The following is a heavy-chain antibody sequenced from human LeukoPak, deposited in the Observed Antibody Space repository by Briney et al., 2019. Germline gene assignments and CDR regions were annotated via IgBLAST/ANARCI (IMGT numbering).Heavy chain of an antibody. CDR2: IIPIFGTA. Sequence: SVKDSCKASLGTLSSYAISWVRQAPGQGGAWMGGIIPIFGTANHAQNFQGRVTITEDESTSTAYMELSSLRSEDTAVYYCARLYRVNYYYYYMDVWGKGTTVTVSS. D-gene: IGHD1-26*01. CDR3: ARLYRVNYYYYYMDV. V-gene: IGHV1-69*13. J-gene: IGHJ6*03. CDR1: LGTLSSYA.